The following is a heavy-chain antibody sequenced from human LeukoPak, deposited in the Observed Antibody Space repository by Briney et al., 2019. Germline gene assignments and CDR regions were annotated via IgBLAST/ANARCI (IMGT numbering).Heavy chain of an antibody. D-gene: IGHD6-13*01. Sequence: SETLSLTCAVYGGSFSGYYWSWIRQPPGKGLEWIGEINHSGSTNYNPSLKSRVTISVDTSKNQFSLKLSSVTAADTAVYYCATRSHIAVAGSGYYGMDVWGQGTTVTVSS. V-gene: IGHV4-34*01. CDR1: GGSFSGYY. CDR2: INHSGST. CDR3: ATRSHIAVAGSGYYGMDV. J-gene: IGHJ6*02.